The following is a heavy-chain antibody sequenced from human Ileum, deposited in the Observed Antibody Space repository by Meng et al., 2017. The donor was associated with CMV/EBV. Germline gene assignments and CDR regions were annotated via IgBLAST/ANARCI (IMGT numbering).Heavy chain of an antibody. J-gene: IGHJ4*02. D-gene: IGHD6-6*01. Sequence: QKQLQQSCPGLVKPSQTLSLICDISGDSVSTNNVAWNWIRQSPLRGLEWLGRTAYRSKWDYEYSVSVKSRITISPDTSKNQFSLQLRSVTPEDTAVYYCARESELLRFDHWGQGTLVTVSS. CDR3: ARESELLRFDH. CDR2: TAYRSKWDY. V-gene: IGHV6-1*01. CDR1: GDSVSTNNVA.